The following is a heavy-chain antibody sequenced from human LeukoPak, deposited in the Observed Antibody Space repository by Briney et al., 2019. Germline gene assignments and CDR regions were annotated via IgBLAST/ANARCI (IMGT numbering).Heavy chain of an antibody. D-gene: IGHD3-10*01. J-gene: IGHJ5*02. CDR1: GYTFTGYY. CDR2: INPNSGDT. CDR3: ARGGMGRASGSYYQP. V-gene: IGHV1-2*06. Sequence: GASVKVSCKASGYTFTGYYMHWVRQAPGQGLEWMGRINPNSGDTDYAQKFQGRVTMTRDTSISTAYMELSRLRSDDTAVYYCARGGMGRASGSYYQPWGQGTLVTVSS.